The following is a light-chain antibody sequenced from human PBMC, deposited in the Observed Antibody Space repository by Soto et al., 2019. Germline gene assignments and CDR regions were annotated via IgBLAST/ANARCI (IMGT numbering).Light chain of an antibody. CDR1: SSDVGGYNY. J-gene: IGLJ1*01. CDR3: SSYAGSTNV. CDR2: EVN. Sequence: QSALTQPPSASGSPGQSVAISCTGTSSDVGGYNYVSWYQQHPGKAPKLMIYEVNKRPSGVPDRFSGSKSGNTASLTVSGPRAEDEANYYCSSYAGSTNVFGTGTKPTVL. V-gene: IGLV2-8*01.